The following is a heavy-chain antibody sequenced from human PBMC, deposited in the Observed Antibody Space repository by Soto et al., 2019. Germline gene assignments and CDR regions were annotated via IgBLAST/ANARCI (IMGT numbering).Heavy chain of an antibody. Sequence: SVKVSCKASGGTFSSYAISWVRQAPGQGLEWMGGIIPIFGTANYAQKFQGRVTITADKSTSTAYMELSSLRSEDTAVYYCARAVIVGALSAFDIWGQGTMVTVSS. D-gene: IGHD1-26*01. CDR3: ARAVIVGALSAFDI. CDR2: IIPIFGTA. V-gene: IGHV1-69*06. CDR1: GGTFSSYA. J-gene: IGHJ3*02.